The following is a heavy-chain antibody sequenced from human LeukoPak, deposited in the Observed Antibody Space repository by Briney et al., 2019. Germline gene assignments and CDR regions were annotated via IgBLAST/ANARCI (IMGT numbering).Heavy chain of an antibody. D-gene: IGHD1-26*01. CDR2: ISSSSSTI. CDR1: GFTFSSYS. Sequence: GGSLRLSCAASGFTFSSYSMNWVRQAPGKGLEWVSYISSSSSTIYYVDSVKGRFTISRDNSKNTLYLQMNSLRAEDTAVYYCARPDGNWGQGTLVTVSS. J-gene: IGHJ4*02. CDR3: ARPDGN. V-gene: IGHV3-48*01.